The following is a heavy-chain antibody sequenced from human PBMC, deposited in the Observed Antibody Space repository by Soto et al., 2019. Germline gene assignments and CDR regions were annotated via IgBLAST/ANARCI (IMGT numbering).Heavy chain of an antibody. CDR2: TYYRSKWYN. Sequence: SQTLSLTCAISGDSVSSNSAAWNWIRQSPSRGLEWLGRTYYRSKWYNDYAVSVKSRMTINPDTSKNQFSLQLNSVTPEDTAVYYCAREWELPFRGGPGGMDVWGQGTTVTVSS. V-gene: IGHV6-1*01. D-gene: IGHD1-26*01. CDR3: AREWELPFRGGPGGMDV. CDR1: GDSVSSNSAA. J-gene: IGHJ6*02.